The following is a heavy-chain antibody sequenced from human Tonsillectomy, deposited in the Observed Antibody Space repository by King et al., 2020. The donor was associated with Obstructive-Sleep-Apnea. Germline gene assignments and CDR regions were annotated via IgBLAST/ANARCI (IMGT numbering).Heavy chain of an antibody. D-gene: IGHD2-21*02. J-gene: IGHJ4*02. CDR3: AGGRGDFPFDY. V-gene: IGHV3-11*06. CDR2: ISSSSDYT. Sequence: QVQLVESGGDLVKPGGSLRLSCAASGFTFSDYYMSWIRQAPGKGLEWVSYISSSSDYTNYADSVKGRFTISRDNAKNSLFLQVISLRAEDTGIYYCAGGRGDFPFDYWGQGTLVTVSS. CDR1: GFTFSDYY.